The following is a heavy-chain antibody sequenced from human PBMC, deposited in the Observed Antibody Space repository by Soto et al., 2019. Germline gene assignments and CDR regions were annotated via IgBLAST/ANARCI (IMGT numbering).Heavy chain of an antibody. V-gene: IGHV5-51*01. CDR3: AILEWLSHAALFAP. CDR2: IYPDDSDT. D-gene: IGHD3-3*01. Sequence: GESLKISCRGSGYSFTTYWIGWVRQLPGKGLEWMGMIYPDDSDTKYSPSFQGQVTFSADKSINTAYLQWSSLKASDTAIYYCAILEWLSHAALFAPCGQGTPVLVSA. CDR1: GYSFTTYW. J-gene: IGHJ5*02.